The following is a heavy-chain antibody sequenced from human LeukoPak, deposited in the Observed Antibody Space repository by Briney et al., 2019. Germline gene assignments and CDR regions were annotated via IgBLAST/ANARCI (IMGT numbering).Heavy chain of an antibody. CDR3: ARDCAAVTTRRVTCYYYGMDV. D-gene: IGHD4-11*01. CDR1: GYTFTSYY. J-gene: IGHJ6*02. Sequence: ASVKVSCKASGYTFTSYYMHWVRQAPGQGLEWMGIINPSGGSTSYAQKFQGRVTMTRDTSTSTVYMELSSLRSEDTAVYYCARDCAAVTTRRVTCYYYGMDVWGQGTTVTVSS. V-gene: IGHV1-46*01. CDR2: INPSGGST.